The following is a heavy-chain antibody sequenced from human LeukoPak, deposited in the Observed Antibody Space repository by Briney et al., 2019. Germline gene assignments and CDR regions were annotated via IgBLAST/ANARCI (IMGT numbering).Heavy chain of an antibody. CDR1: GFTFSNYW. CDR3: GTKSY. Sequence: GGSLRLYCAASGFTFSNYWMMWVRQAPGKGLEWVANINQDGSEKYYVDSVKGRFTVSRDNAKNSLFLQMNNPRAEDTAVYYCGTKSYWGQGTLVTVSS. V-gene: IGHV3-7*01. CDR2: INQDGSEK. J-gene: IGHJ4*02.